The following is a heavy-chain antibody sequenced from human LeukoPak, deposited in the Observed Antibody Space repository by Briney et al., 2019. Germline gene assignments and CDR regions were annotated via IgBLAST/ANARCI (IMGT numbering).Heavy chain of an antibody. D-gene: IGHD1-26*01. CDR2: IYYSGST. J-gene: IGHJ4*02. CDR1: GGSISSYY. Sequence: PSETLSLTCTVSGGSISSYYWSWIRQPPGKGLEWIGYIYYSGSTNYNPSLTSRVTISVDTSKNQFSLKLSSVTAADTAVYYCARASKELQFDYWGQGTLVTVSS. V-gene: IGHV4-59*01. CDR3: ARASKELQFDY.